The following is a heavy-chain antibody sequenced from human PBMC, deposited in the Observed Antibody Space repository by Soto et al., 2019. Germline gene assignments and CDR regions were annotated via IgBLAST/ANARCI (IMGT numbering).Heavy chain of an antibody. V-gene: IGHV3-30-3*01. CDR3: AREGPNLCMDV. CDR1: GFTFSSYA. CDR2: ISYDGSNK. D-gene: IGHD7-27*01. Sequence: QVQLVESGGGVVQPGRSLRLSCAASGFTFSSYAMHWVRQAPGKGLEWVAVISYDGSNKYYADSVKGRFTISRDNSKNTLYLQMSSLRAEDTAVYYCAREGPNLCMDVWGQGTTVTVSS. J-gene: IGHJ6*02.